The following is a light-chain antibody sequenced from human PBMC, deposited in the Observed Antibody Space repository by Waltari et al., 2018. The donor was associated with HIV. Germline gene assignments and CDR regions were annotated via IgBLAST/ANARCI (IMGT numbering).Light chain of an antibody. J-gene: IGLJ2*01. CDR3: SSYTGSSTPVV. CDR2: DNH. Sequence: QSVLTQPPSVSAAPGQKVTISCSGSSSNIGNNYVSWYQQLPGTAPKLLIFDNHKRPSGIPDRFAGSKSGNTASLTISGLQAEDEADYYCSSYTGSSTPVVFAGGTKLTVL. CDR1: SSNIGNNY. V-gene: IGLV1-51*01.